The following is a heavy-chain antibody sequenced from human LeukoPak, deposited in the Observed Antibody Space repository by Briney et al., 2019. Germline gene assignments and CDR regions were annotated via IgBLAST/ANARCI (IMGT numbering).Heavy chain of an antibody. CDR3: ATSLPPAYYYDSSGYYYV. D-gene: IGHD3-22*01. J-gene: IGHJ4*02. CDR1: GGSISSYY. CDR2: IYYSGST. Sequence: SETLSLTCTVSGGSISSYYWSWIRQPPGKGLEWIGYIYYSGSTNYNPSLKSRVTISVDTSKNQFSLKLSSVTAADTAVYYCATSLPPAYYYDSSGYYYVWGQGTLVTVSS. V-gene: IGHV4-59*01.